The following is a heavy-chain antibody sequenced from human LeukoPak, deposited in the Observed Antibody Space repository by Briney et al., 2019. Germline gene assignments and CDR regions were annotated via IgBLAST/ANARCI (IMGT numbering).Heavy chain of an antibody. V-gene: IGHV4-4*02. D-gene: IGHD5-12*01. CDR3: ARVMATWIRYNWFDP. CDR1: GGSISSSNW. Sequence: SETLSLTCAVSGGSISSSNWWSWVRQPPGKGLEWIGEIYHSGSTYYNPSLKSRVTISVDTSKNQFSLKLSSVTAADTAVYYCARVMATWIRYNWFDPWGQGTLVTVSS. CDR2: IYHSGST. J-gene: IGHJ5*02.